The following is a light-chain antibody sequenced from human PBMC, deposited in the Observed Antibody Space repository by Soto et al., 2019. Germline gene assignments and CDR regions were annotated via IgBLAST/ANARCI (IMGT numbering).Light chain of an antibody. V-gene: IGKV1-5*03. J-gene: IGKJ1*01. CDR2: KAS. CDR3: QQYNTYSQT. Sequence: DIQMTQSPSTLSASVGDRVTITCRASQNIFSWLAWYQQKPGKAPSLLIYKASTLETGVPSRFSGSGSGTEFTLTISSLQPDDFATYYCQQYNTYSQTFGQGTKVEVK. CDR1: QNIFSW.